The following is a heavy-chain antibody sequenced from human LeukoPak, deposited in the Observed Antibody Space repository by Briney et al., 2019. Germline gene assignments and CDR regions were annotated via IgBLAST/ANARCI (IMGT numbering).Heavy chain of an antibody. CDR1: GYTFASYY. D-gene: IGHD2-2*01. Sequence: ASVKVSCKASGYTFASYYMHWVRQAPGQGLEWMGIINPSGGSTSYAQKFQGRVTMTRDTSTSTVYMELSSLRSEGTAVYYCARGAGCSSTSCYLSAFDIWGQGTMVTVSS. J-gene: IGHJ3*02. V-gene: IGHV1-46*01. CDR2: INPSGGST. CDR3: ARGAGCSSTSCYLSAFDI.